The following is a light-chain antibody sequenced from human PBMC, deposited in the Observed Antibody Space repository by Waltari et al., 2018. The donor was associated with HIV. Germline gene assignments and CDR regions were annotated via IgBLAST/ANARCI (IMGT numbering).Light chain of an antibody. V-gene: IGKV1-39*01. CDR3: QQTYGSPRT. CDR1: QNIGSY. J-gene: IGKJ2*01. CDR2: AAS. Sequence: DIPMTQSPSSLSASIGDSVTITCRTSQNIGSYLNWFQQKSDKAPKLLIYAASILQSGVPSRFSGSGSGTEFTLTINNLQPEDFATYFCQQTYGSPRTFGQGTKVEI.